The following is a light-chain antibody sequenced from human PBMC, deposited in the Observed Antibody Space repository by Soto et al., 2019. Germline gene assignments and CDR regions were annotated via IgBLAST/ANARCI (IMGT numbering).Light chain of an antibody. Sequence: QSVLTQPPSASGTPGQRVTISCSGGSSNIGTNAVNWYQQLPGTAPKHLIYNNNQRPSGVPDRFSGSKSGTSASLAISGLQSEDEADYYCAAWDDSLNGYVFGTGTKVTVL. CDR2: NNN. V-gene: IGLV1-44*01. J-gene: IGLJ1*01. CDR3: AAWDDSLNGYV. CDR1: SSNIGTNA.